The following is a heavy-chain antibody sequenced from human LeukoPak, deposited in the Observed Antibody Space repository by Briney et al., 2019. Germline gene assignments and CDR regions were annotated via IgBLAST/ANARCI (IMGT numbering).Heavy chain of an antibody. D-gene: IGHD3-16*01. CDR2: IYSSVT. J-gene: IGHJ4*02. Sequence: SETLSLTCTVSGDSISSSSYYWGWIRQPPGKGLEWIASIYSSVTYYNPSLKSRVTISVDTSKNQFSLDLSSVTAADTAVYYCASRPFLWGFAYWGQGTLVTVSS. CDR1: GDSISSSSYY. CDR3: ASRPFLWGFAY. V-gene: IGHV4-39*01.